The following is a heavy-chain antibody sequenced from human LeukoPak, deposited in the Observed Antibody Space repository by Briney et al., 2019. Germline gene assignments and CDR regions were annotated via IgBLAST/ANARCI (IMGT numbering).Heavy chain of an antibody. D-gene: IGHD3-22*01. Sequence: PGGTLRLSCAASGFTLRSSDMNWIRQAPGKGLEWVSAISGSVGGTTYYANSVKGRFTISRDNSKNTLHLQMTSLRAEDTAVYYCAKDSIDHDSSGYWALGDWGQGTLVTVSS. CDR2: ISGSVGGTT. CDR3: AKDSIDHDSSGYWALGD. V-gene: IGHV3-23*01. J-gene: IGHJ4*02. CDR1: GFTLRSSD.